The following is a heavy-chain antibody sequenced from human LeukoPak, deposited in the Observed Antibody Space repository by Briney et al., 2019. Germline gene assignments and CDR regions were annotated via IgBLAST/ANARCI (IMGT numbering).Heavy chain of an antibody. V-gene: IGHV3-30*18. CDR1: GFTFSSYG. D-gene: IGHD2-8*01. CDR2: ISYDGSNK. Sequence: PGRSLRLSCAASGFTFSSYGMHWVRQAPGKGLEWVAVISYDGSNKYYADSVKGRFTISRDNSKNTLYLQMNSLRAEDTAVYYCAKDGSMVVPFDYWGQGTLVTVSS. CDR3: AKDGSMVVPFDY. J-gene: IGHJ4*02.